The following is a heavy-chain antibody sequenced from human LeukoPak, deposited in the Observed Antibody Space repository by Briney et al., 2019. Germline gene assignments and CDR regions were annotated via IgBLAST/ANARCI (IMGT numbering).Heavy chain of an antibody. J-gene: IGHJ4*02. V-gene: IGHV4-59*04. Sequence: PGGSLRLSCTVSGFTFSSYWMSWVRQPPGKGLEWIGYIYYSGSTYYNPSLKSRVTISVDTSKNQFSLKLSSVTAADTAVYYCASAPRDYYDSSGYAFDYWGQGTLVTVSS. CDR1: GFTFSSYW. D-gene: IGHD3-22*01. CDR2: IYYSGST. CDR3: ASAPRDYYDSSGYAFDY.